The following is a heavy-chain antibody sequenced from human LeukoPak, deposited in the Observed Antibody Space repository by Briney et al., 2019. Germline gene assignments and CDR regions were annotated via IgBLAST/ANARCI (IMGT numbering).Heavy chain of an antibody. CDR3: ARANRYDLYFDY. Sequence: SETLSLTCTVSGGYISSYYWSWLRQPPGKGLEWIGYIYYSGSSNYNPSLKSRVTISVDTSKNQISLKLSSVTAADTAVYYCARANRYDLYFDYWGQGTLVTVSS. V-gene: IGHV4-59*01. CDR1: GGYISSYY. CDR2: IYYSGSS. J-gene: IGHJ4*02. D-gene: IGHD5-12*01.